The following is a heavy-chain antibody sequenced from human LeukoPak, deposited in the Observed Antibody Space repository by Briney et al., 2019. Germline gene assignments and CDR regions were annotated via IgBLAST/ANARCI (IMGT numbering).Heavy chain of an antibody. Sequence: PSETLSLTCTVSGGSISSVSYYWSWLRQPAGKGLEWIGRIYISGSTNYNPSLKRRVSISVDTSNTQFSLKLSSVTAADTAVYYCARDSLYYDFWSGYGVVLDYWGQGTLVTVSS. CDR3: ARDSLYYDFWSGYGVVLDY. CDR2: IYISGST. J-gene: IGHJ4*02. D-gene: IGHD3-3*01. V-gene: IGHV4-61*02. CDR1: GGSISSVSYY.